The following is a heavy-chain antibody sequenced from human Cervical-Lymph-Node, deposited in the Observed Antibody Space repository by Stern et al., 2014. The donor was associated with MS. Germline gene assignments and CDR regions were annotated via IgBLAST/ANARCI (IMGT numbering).Heavy chain of an antibody. CDR2: IFGGRNT. D-gene: IGHD1-26*01. V-gene: IGHV3-53*01. Sequence: DVQLVESGGGLIQPGGSLRLSCVVSGLSVSDTYMRWVRQAPGKGLEWVSVIFGGRNTYYAASVMYPLTLSSGSSMKTQEPPLPRLGAEDTAVYDCARDDGRYWGQGTLVTVSS. CDR3: ARDDGRY. CDR1: GLSVSDTY. J-gene: IGHJ4*02.